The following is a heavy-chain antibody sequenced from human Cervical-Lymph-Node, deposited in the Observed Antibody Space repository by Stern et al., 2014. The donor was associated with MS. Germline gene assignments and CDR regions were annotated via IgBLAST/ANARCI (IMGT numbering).Heavy chain of an antibody. CDR1: GYTFTSYA. CDR2: INTTTGNP. V-gene: IGHV7-4-1*02. J-gene: IGHJ6*02. Sequence: VQLVQSGSELKKPGASVKVSCKASGYTFTSYAMNWVRQAPGQGLEWMGWINTTTGNPTYAQGFTGRFVLSLVNSVRTAYLHISSLKAEDTAVYYCARAELLYYYYGMDVWGQGTTVTVSS. CDR3: ARAELLYYYYGMDV. D-gene: IGHD2-15*01.